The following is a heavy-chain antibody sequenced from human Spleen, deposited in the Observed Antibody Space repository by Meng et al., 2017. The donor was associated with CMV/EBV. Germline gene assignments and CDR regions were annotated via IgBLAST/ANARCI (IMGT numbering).Heavy chain of an antibody. Sequence: ASVKVSCKASGYTFTIYDINWVRQAPGQGLEWVGWMNPNSVNTGYSQKFQGRVTMTTNTSISTAYLELSSLRSEDTAVYYCARPPGMDVWGQGTTVTVSS. J-gene: IGHJ6*02. CDR3: ARPPGMDV. V-gene: IGHV1-8*01. CDR2: MNPNSVNT. CDR1: GYTFTIYD.